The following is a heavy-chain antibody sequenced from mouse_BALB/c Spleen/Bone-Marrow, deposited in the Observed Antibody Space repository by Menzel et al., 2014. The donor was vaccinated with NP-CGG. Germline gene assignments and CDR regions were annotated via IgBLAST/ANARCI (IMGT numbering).Heavy chain of an antibody. J-gene: IGHJ4*01. CDR2: ISNGGGSA. V-gene: IGHV5-12-2*01. CDR1: GFTFSSYT. CDR3: ARHQGDYFYYALDY. D-gene: IGHD2-13*01. Sequence: EVKLVESGGGFVQPGGSLKLSCAASGFTFSSYTMSWVRQTPEKRLEWVAYISNGGGSAYYSDTVKGRFTISRDNAKNTLYLQMSSLKSEDTAMYYCARHQGDYFYYALDYWGQGTSVT.